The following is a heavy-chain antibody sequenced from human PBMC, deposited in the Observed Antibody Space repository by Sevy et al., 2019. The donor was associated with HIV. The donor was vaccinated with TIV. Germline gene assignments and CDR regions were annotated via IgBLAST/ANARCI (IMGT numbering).Heavy chain of an antibody. CDR2: ISYDGSNK. J-gene: IGHJ4*02. CDR1: GFTFSSYA. Sequence: GGSLRLSCAASGFTFSSYAMHWVRQAPGKGLEWVAVISYDGSNKYYADSVKGRFTISRDNSKNTLYLQMNSLRAEDTAVYYCVRDSLRLGYCSGGSCYSPQSYWGQGTLVTVSS. CDR3: VRDSLRLGYCSGGSCYSPQSY. D-gene: IGHD2-15*01. V-gene: IGHV3-30-3*01.